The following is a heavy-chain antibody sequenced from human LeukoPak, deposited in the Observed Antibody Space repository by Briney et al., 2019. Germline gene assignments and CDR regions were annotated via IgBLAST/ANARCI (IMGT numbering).Heavy chain of an antibody. CDR3: ARGVTIFGVVSL. J-gene: IGHJ4*02. D-gene: IGHD3-3*01. CDR2: INTDGSST. CDR1: GFTSSSYW. Sequence: QPGGSLRLSCAASGFTSSSYWMHWVRQAPGKGLVWVSRINTDGSSTSYADSVKGRFTISRDNAKNTLYLQMNSLRAEDTAVYYCARGVTIFGVVSLWGQGTLVTVSS. V-gene: IGHV3-74*01.